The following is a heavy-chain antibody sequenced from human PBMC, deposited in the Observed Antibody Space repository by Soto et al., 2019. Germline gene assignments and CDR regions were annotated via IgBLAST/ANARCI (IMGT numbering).Heavy chain of an antibody. J-gene: IGHJ3*02. V-gene: IGHV3-21*04. CDR1: GFTFSNYG. Sequence: GGSLRLSCVGSGFTFSNYGMNWVRQAPGKGLEWVSFVSGSGGVTKYAESVKGRFTISRDNANNSLYLQMNSLKAEDTAVYYCAKIMLTVTTAAFDIWGQGTMVTVSS. D-gene: IGHD4-17*01. CDR2: VSGSGGVT. CDR3: AKIMLTVTTAAFDI.